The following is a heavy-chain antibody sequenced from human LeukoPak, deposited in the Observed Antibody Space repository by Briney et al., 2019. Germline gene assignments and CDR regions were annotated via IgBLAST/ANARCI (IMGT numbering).Heavy chain of an antibody. CDR2: IKQDGSDI. D-gene: IGHD3-10*01. CDR3: ARDLNPYYYGSGSPGY. CDR1: GYTFSTYW. V-gene: IGHV3-7*01. J-gene: IGHJ4*02. Sequence: GGSLRLSCAASGYTFSTYWMSWVRQAPGKGLEWVANIKQDGSDIYYVDSVKGRFTISRDNAKNSLYLQMNSLRAEDTAVYYCARDLNPYYYGSGSPGYWGQGTLVTVSS.